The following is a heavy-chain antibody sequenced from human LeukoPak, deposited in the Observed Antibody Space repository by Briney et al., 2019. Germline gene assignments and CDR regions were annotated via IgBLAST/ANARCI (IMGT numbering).Heavy chain of an antibody. CDR1: GGTFSSYG. V-gene: IGHV1-69*01. Sequence: SVKVSFKSSGGTFSSYGISWVRQAPGQGLEWAGGMISIFCSANNAHKFQGRVTTTEEESRSTAYMELSRLRSEDKAVYCCARFCSGYEYYMDVWGKRPTVTVSS. CDR3: ARFCSGYEYYMDV. D-gene: IGHD3-3*01. CDR2: MISIFCSA. J-gene: IGHJ6*03.